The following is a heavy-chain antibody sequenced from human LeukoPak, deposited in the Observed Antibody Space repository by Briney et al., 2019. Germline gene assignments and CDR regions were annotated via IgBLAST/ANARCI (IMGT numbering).Heavy chain of an antibody. Sequence: GGSLRLSCAASGFTFSSYSMNWVRQAPGKGLEWVSSISSSSSYIYYADSVKGRFTISRDNAKNSLYLQMNSLGAEDTAVYYCARDPTWDYYGMDVWGQGTTVTVSS. D-gene: IGHD2/OR15-2a*01. CDR1: GFTFSSYS. J-gene: IGHJ6*02. V-gene: IGHV3-21*01. CDR3: ARDPTWDYYGMDV. CDR2: ISSSSSYI.